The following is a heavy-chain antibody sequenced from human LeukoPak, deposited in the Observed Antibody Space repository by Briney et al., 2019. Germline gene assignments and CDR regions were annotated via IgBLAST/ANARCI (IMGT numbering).Heavy chain of an antibody. V-gene: IGHV3-7*01. Sequence: GKSLRLSCAASGFTFNHYAMHWVRRAPGKGLEWVANIKQDGSETYSVDSVRGRFTISRDNAKNSLYLQMNSLRAEDTAVYYCARDFWGAYRVDYFDCWGQGTLVTVSS. J-gene: IGHJ4*02. CDR3: ARDFWGAYRVDYFDC. CDR1: GFTFNHYA. D-gene: IGHD3-3*01. CDR2: IKQDGSET.